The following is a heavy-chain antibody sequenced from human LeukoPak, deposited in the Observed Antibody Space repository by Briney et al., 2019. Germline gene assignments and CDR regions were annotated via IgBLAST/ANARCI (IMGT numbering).Heavy chain of an antibody. V-gene: IGHV1-2*02. CDR2: INPNSGGT. CDR3: ASRKQQLVRSGHSFDY. CDR1: GYTFTGYY. J-gene: IGHJ4*02. D-gene: IGHD6-13*01. Sequence: GASVKVSCKASGYTFTGYYMHWVRQAPGQGLEWMGWINPNSGGTNYAQKFQGRVTMTGDTSISTAYMELSSLRSDDTAVYYCASRKQQLVRSGHSFDYWGQGTLVTVSS.